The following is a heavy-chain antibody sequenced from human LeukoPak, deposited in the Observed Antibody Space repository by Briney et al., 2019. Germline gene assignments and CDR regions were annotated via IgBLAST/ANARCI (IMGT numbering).Heavy chain of an antibody. J-gene: IGHJ6*02. CDR2: IYYSGST. Sequence: SQTLSLTCTVSGGSISSGDYYWSWIRQPPGKGLEWIGYIYYSGSTYYNPSLKTRVTISVDTSKNQFSLKLSSVTAADTAVYYCARDRGYVPYYYCMDVWGQGTTVPVSS. V-gene: IGHV4-30-4*01. CDR1: GGSISSGDYY. D-gene: IGHD3-10*01. CDR3: ARDRGYVPYYYCMDV.